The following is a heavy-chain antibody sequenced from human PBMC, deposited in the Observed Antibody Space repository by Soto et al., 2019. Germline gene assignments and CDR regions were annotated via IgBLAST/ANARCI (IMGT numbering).Heavy chain of an antibody. CDR2: ISGSGGST. CDR1: GFTFSSYA. Sequence: GGSLRLSCAASGFTFSSYAMSWVRQAPGKGLEWVSAISGSGGSTYYADSVKGRFTISRDNSKNTLYLQMNSLRAEDTAVYYCAKDYKRRYYYGSGDMDVWGKGTTVTVSS. V-gene: IGHV3-23*01. D-gene: IGHD3-10*01. CDR3: AKDYKRRYYYGSGDMDV. J-gene: IGHJ6*03.